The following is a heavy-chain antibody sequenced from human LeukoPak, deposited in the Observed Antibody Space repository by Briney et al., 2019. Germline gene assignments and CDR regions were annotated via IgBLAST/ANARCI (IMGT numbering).Heavy chain of an antibody. J-gene: IGHJ5*02. V-gene: IGHV4-39*01. CDR3: ARGSLYSSSWQAFNWFDP. D-gene: IGHD6-13*01. CDR2: IYYSGRT. Sequence: SEALSLTCTVSGGSISTTGYCWGWIRQPPGRGLEWIGSIYYSGRTYYNPSLKSRVTIFVDTSKNQFSLKLTSVTAADTAVYYCARGSLYSSSWQAFNWFDPWGQGTLVTVSS. CDR1: GGSISTTGYC.